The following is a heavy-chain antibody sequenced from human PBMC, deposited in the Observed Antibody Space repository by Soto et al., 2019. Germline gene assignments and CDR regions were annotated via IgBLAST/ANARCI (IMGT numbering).Heavy chain of an antibody. V-gene: IGHV4-59*01. J-gene: IGHJ4*02. CDR2: IYYSGST. D-gene: IGHD1-20*01. CDR3: ARVNNWNDEGYFDY. CDR1: GGSISSYY. Sequence: QVQLQESGPGLVKPSETLSLTCTVSGGSISSYYWSWIRQPPGKGLEWIGYIYYSGSTNYNPSLKIRVTISVDTSKNQFSLKLSSVTAADTAVYYCARVNNWNDEGYFDYWGQGTLVTVSS.